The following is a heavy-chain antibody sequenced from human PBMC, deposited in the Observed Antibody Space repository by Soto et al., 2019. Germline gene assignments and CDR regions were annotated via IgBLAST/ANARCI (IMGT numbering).Heavy chain of an antibody. D-gene: IGHD2-21*02. Sequence: SETLSLTCTVSGGSITRSSYFWAWIRQPPGKGLEWIGSVGHSGSTYYTPSLKSRVTMSVDTSKIQFSLNLASVTAADTAVYFCARLQRSCCGGDCDYFAYWRQGALVTVSS. CDR2: VGHSGST. J-gene: IGHJ4*02. CDR3: ARLQRSCCGGDCDYFAY. CDR1: GGSITRSSYF. V-gene: IGHV4-39*01.